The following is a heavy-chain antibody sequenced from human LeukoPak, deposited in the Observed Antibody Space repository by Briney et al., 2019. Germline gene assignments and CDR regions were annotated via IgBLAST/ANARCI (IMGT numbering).Heavy chain of an antibody. D-gene: IGHD6-6*01. J-gene: IGHJ4*02. Sequence: WVAVISYDGSNKYYADSVKGRFTISRDNSKNTLYLQMNSLRAEDTAVYYCAHPNGSSSFDYWGQGTLVTVSS. CDR2: ISYDGSNK. CDR3: AHPNGSSSFDY. V-gene: IGHV3-30*03.